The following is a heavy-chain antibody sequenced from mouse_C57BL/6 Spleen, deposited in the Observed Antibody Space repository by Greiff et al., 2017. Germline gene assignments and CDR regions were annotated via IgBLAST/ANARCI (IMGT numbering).Heavy chain of an antibody. V-gene: IGHV3-6*01. Sequence: DVQLQESGPGLVKPSQSLSLTCSVTGYSITSGYYWNWIRQFPGNKLEWMGYISYDGSNNYNPSLKNRISITRDTSKNQFFLKLNSVTTEDTATYYCARAQLRGYFDVWGTGTTVTVSS. CDR2: ISYDGSN. CDR3: ARAQLRGYFDV. J-gene: IGHJ1*03. CDR1: GYSITSGYY. D-gene: IGHD1-1*01.